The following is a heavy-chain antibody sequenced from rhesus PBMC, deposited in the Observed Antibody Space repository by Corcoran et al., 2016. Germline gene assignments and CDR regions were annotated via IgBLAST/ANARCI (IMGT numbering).Heavy chain of an antibody. J-gene: IGHJ4*01. CDR3: ARRSYIAADQHLDY. CDR2: ISYSGST. CDR1: GGSISSSDYS. V-gene: IGHV4-122*02. Sequence: QVQLQESGPGLVKPSATLSLTCAVSGGSISSSDYSWSGIRQAPGKGLEWIGYISYSGSTSDTPSLQSRVPISRGTSKNQFSLKLSSVTAADTAVYYCARRSYIAADQHLDYWGQGVLVTVSS. D-gene: IGHD6-25*01.